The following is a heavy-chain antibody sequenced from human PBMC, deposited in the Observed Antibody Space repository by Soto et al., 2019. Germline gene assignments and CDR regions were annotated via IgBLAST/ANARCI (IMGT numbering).Heavy chain of an antibody. V-gene: IGHV1-3*01. CDR3: ARVGGFAVISHLYQFDY. D-gene: IGHD2-2*01. CDR1: GYTFTNYA. J-gene: IGHJ4*02. Sequence: ASVKVSCKASGYTFTNYAMHWVRQAPGQRLEWMGWINAGNGNTKYSQNFQGRVAITRDTSASTAYMELGSLRPEDTAVYYCARVGGFAVISHLYQFDYWGQGTMVTVSS. CDR2: INAGNGNT.